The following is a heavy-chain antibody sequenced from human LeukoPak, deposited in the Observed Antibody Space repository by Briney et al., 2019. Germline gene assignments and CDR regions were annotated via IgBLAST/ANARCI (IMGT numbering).Heavy chain of an antibody. CDR1: GFTFSSYA. D-gene: IGHD2-15*01. CDR2: ISSNGGST. J-gene: IGHJ4*02. Sequence: GGSLRLSCSASGFTFSSYAMHWVRQAPGKGLEYVSAISSNGGSTYYADSVKGRFTISRDNSKNTLYLQMSSLRAEDTAVYYCVKDQSSGGSCYSHWGQGTLVTVSS. CDR3: VKDQSSGGSCYSH. V-gene: IGHV3-64D*06.